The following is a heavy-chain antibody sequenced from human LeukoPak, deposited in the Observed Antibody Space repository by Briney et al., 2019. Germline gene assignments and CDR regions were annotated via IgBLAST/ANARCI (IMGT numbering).Heavy chain of an antibody. CDR2: ISSSSSYI. CDR3: ARAVDSEDYYYYYMDV. V-gene: IGHV3-21*01. CDR1: GFTFSSYS. Sequence: GGSLRLSCAASGFTFSSYSMNWVRQAPGKGLEWVSSISSSSSYIYYADSVKGRFTISRDNAKNSLYLQMNSLRAEDTAVYYCARAVDSEDYYYYYMDVWGKGTTVTVSS. D-gene: IGHD3-22*01. J-gene: IGHJ6*03.